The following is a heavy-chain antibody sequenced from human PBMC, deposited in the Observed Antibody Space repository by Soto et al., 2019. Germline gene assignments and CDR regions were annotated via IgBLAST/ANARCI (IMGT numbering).Heavy chain of an antibody. Sequence: QVQLVQSGAEVKKPGSSLKVSCKASGGTFISYAISWVRQAPGRGLEWMGGIIPVFGTANYTQKFQGRVTITADESTSTDYMELSGLRSEDTALYYCARGRVTTYLTAFDHGGQGTLVTVSS. CDR3: ARGRVTTYLTAFDH. CDR2: IIPVFGTA. J-gene: IGHJ4*02. CDR1: GGTFISYA. D-gene: IGHD4-17*01. V-gene: IGHV1-69*01.